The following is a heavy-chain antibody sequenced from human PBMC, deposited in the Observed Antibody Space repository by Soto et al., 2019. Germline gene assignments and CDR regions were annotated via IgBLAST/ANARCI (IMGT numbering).Heavy chain of an antibody. V-gene: IGHV4-30-2*01. J-gene: IGHJ5*02. D-gene: IGHD6-6*01. Sequence: QLQLQESGSGLVRPSQTLSLTCAVSGGSISSGGYSWNWIRQPPGKGLEWIGYIYHSGSTLYNPALKSRVTISVDTSKNQFYLELPSVTAADTAVSYCDRDQLEGNWFDPWGQGTLVTVSS. CDR3: DRDQLEGNWFDP. CDR1: GGSISSGGYS. CDR2: IYHSGST.